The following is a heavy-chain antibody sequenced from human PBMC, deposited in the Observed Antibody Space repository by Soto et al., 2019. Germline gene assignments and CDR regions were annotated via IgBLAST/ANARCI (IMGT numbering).Heavy chain of an antibody. V-gene: IGHV3-11*01. D-gene: IGHD6-19*01. CDR1: GFTFSDFY. Sequence: QVRLVESGGGLVKPGWSLRLSCAASGFTFSDFYMSWIRQAPGNGLEWVSYISSSGSTIYYTDSVKGRFTIFRNNAKNSLVLKMNSLRAEDAAVYYCVKEEHPVAGIGDQYCGQGALVNVSS. J-gene: IGHJ4*02. CDR2: ISSSGSTI. CDR3: VKEEHPVAGIGDQY.